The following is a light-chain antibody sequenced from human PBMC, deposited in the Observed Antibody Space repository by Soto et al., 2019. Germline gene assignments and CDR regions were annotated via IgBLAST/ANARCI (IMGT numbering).Light chain of an antibody. J-gene: IGKJ5*01. V-gene: IGKV3-20*01. CDR2: GAS. CDR3: QQYGSSPPIT. CDR1: QSVSSSY. Sequence: EIVLTQSPGTLSLSPGERATLSCRASQSVSSSYLAWYQQKPGQAPRLLIYGASSRATGIPDRLGGSGSGSDLTLTISRLEPEDFAVYYCQQYGSSPPITFGQGTRLEMK.